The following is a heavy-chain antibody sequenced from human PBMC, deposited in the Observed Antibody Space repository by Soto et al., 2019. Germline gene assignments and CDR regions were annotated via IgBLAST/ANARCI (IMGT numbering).Heavy chain of an antibody. J-gene: IGHJ6*03. CDR3: SYCSGTGCYADYFYYMDV. V-gene: IGHV3-15*01. CDR2: IKSKAAGGTA. Sequence: GGSLILSCAASGFTFNNAWMTWVRQAPGKGLEWVGRIKSKAAGGTADYAAPVKGRFTISRDDSKTTLYLQMNSLKTEDTAVYFCSYCSGTGCYADYFYYMDVWGKGTTVTVSS. D-gene: IGHD2-2*01. CDR1: GFTFNNAW.